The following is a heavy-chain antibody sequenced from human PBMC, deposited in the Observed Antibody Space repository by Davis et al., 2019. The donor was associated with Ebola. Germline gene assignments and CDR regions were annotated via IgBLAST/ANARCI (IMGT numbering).Heavy chain of an antibody. J-gene: IGHJ4*02. D-gene: IGHD2-2*01. CDR2: IYDGGST. CDR1: AGSISSSSYY. CDR3: ATDVAMAAIWGGDY. Sequence: MPSETLSLTCTVSAGSISSSSYYWGWIRQPPGKGLEWMGAIYDGGSTYYSSSLKSRLTISVDTSKNQVSMKLSSVTAADTAVYYCATDVAMAAIWGGDYWGQGTLVTVSS. V-gene: IGHV4-39*01.